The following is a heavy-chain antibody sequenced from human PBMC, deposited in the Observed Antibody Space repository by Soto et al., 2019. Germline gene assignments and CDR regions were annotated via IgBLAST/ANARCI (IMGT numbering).Heavy chain of an antibody. CDR2: VYHNGGA. D-gene: IGHD3-16*01. Sequence: QVHLQESGPGLVKPSETLSLTCTVSGVSIHNSHSFWAWIRQPPGKGLQFIASVYHNGGAHYNSSLKSRVTLPVDTANNQVSLRMRSRTAADTAFYYCGRVVQGATRHTDPDSWGQGILVTVSS. CDR3: GRVVQGATRHTDPDS. J-gene: IGHJ5*01. CDR1: GVSIHNSHSF. V-gene: IGHV4-39*01.